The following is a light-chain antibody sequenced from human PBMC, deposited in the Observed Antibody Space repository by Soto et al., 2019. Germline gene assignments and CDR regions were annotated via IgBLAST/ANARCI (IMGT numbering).Light chain of an antibody. Sequence: EIVITQSPATLSVSPGERATLSCRASQSVSSDLAWYQQRPGQAPRLLIYGASSTATGIPDRFSGSGSGTDFTLTISRLEPEDFAVYYCQQYGNSPITFGQGTKVDIK. CDR3: QQYGNSPIT. CDR2: GAS. V-gene: IGKV3-20*01. J-gene: IGKJ1*01. CDR1: QSVSSD.